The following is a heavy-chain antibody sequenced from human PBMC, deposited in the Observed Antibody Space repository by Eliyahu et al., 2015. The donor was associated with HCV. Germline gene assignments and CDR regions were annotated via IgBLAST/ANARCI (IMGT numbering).Heavy chain of an antibody. CDR3: ARDQGSYDFWSGYPPYFDY. D-gene: IGHD3-3*01. CDR2: ISSSGSTI. J-gene: IGHJ4*02. V-gene: IGHV3-48*03. Sequence: QAPGKGLEWVSYISSSGSTIYYADSVKGRFTLSRDNAKNSLYLQMNSLRAEDTAIYYCARDQGSYDFWSGYPPYFDYWGQGTLVTVSS.